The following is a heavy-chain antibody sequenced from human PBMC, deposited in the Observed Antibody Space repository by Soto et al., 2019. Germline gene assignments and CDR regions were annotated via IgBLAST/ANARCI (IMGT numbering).Heavy chain of an antibody. J-gene: IGHJ4*02. D-gene: IGHD6-13*01. V-gene: IGHV3-23*01. CDR2: ISGSGGST. CDR3: AKDWVRDSSSKIFDY. Sequence: GGSLRLSCAASGFTFSSYAMSWVRQAPGKGLEWVSAISGSGGSTYYADSVKGRFTISRDNSKNTLYLQMNSLRAEDTAVYYCAKDWVRDSSSKIFDYWGQGTLVTVSS. CDR1: GFTFSSYA.